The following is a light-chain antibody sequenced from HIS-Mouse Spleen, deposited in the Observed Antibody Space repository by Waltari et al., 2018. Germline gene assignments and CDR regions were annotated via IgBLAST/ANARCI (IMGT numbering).Light chain of an antibody. CDR1: SSDVGSYNL. Sequence: QSALTQPASVSGSPGQSITIPCTGTSSDVGSYNLVSWYQQHPGKAPELMIYEGSKRPSGVSNRFSGSKSGNTASLTISGLQAEDEADYYCCSYAGSSTFVVFGGGTKLTVL. CDR3: CSYAGSSTFVV. CDR2: EGS. J-gene: IGLJ2*01. V-gene: IGLV2-23*01.